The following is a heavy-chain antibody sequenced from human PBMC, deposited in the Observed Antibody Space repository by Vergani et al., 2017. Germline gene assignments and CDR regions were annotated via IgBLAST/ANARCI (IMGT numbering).Heavy chain of an antibody. CDR1: GFTFSSYE. D-gene: IGHD1-26*01. Sequence: EVQLVESGGGLVQPGGSLRLSCAASGFTFSSYEMNWVRQAPGKGLEWVGRTRNKANSYTTEYAASVKGRFTISRDDSKNSLYLQMNSLKTEDTAVYYCARDPPSGTLEDAFDIWGQGTMVTVSS. CDR2: TRNKANSYTT. J-gene: IGHJ3*02. V-gene: IGHV3-72*01. CDR3: ARDPPSGTLEDAFDI.